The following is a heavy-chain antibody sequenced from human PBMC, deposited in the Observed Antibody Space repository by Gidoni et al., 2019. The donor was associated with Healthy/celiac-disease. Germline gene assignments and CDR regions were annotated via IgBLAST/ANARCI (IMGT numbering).Heavy chain of an antibody. CDR2: IKSKTDGGTT. D-gene: IGHD3-10*01. CDR1: GFTFSNAW. CDR3: TTDLFTMVRGVKPYYFDY. V-gene: IGHV3-15*01. J-gene: IGHJ4*02. Sequence: EVQLVESGGGLVQPGGSLRLSCAASGFTFSNAWMSWVRQAPGKGLEWVGRIKSKTDGGTTDYAAPVKGRFTISRDDSKNTLYLQMNSLKTEDTAVYYCTTDLFTMVRGVKPYYFDYWGQGTLVTVSS.